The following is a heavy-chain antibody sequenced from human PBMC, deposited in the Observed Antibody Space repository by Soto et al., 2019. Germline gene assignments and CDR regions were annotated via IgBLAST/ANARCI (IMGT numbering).Heavy chain of an antibody. D-gene: IGHD6-13*01. Sequence: ASVKVSCKASGYTFTSYYMHWVRQAPGRGLEWMGIINPSGSSTSYAQKFQGRVTMTRDTSTSTVYMELSSLRSEDTAVYYCARDMGRYSSSWYGSDYWGQGTLVTVSS. CDR1: GYTFTSYY. CDR3: ARDMGRYSSSWYGSDY. CDR2: INPSGSST. J-gene: IGHJ4*02. V-gene: IGHV1-46*01.